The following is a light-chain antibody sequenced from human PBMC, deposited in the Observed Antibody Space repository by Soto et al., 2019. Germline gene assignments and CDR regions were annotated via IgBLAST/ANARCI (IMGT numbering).Light chain of an antibody. CDR3: QQYGSSPMYT. Sequence: EIVLTESPGTLSLSPGERATLSCRASQSVSSRYLAWYQQKPGQAPRLLIYGASSRATGIPDRLSGSGSGTDFTLTISRLEPEDFAVYYCQQYGSSPMYTFGQGTKLEIK. CDR2: GAS. J-gene: IGKJ2*01. CDR1: QSVSSRY. V-gene: IGKV3-20*01.